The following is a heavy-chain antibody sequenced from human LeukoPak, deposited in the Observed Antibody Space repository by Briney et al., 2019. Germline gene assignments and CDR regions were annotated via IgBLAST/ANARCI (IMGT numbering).Heavy chain of an antibody. CDR3: AKLTQYYDFWSGYSPVWFDP. CDR2: INHSGST. J-gene: IGHJ5*02. D-gene: IGHD3-3*01. Sequence: PSETLSLTCAVYGGSFSGYYWSWIRQPPGKGLEWIGEINHSGSTNYNPSLKSRVTISVDTSKNQFSLKLSSVTAADTAVYYCAKLTQYYDFWSGYSPVWFDPWGQGTLVTVSS. V-gene: IGHV4-34*01. CDR1: GGSFSGYY.